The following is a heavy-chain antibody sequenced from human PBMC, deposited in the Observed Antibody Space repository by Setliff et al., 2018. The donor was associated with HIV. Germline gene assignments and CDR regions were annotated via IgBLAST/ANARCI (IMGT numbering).Heavy chain of an antibody. Sequence: GEFLKISCKGSGYSFTNYWIAWVRQKPGKGLEWMGIIYPSDFDTRYSPSFQGQVTISADKSISTAYLQWSSLKASDTAMYYCARVPSQRVESSGWYIWFDPWGQGTLVTVPQ. J-gene: IGHJ5*02. CDR2: IYPSDFDT. V-gene: IGHV5-51*01. CDR1: GYSFTNYW. D-gene: IGHD6-19*01. CDR3: ARVPSQRVESSGWYIWFDP.